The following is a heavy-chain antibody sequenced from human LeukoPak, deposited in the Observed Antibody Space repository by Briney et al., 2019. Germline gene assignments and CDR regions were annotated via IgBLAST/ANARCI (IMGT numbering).Heavy chain of an antibody. CDR1: GGSFSGYY. D-gene: IGHD2-2*01. V-gene: IGHV4-34*01. CDR2: INHSGST. Sequence: SETLSLTCAVYGGSFSGYYWSWIRQPPGKGLEWIGEINHSGSTNYNQSLKSRVTISVDTSKNQFSLKPGSWAGADTAVYYCARVRWDCSSTSCRDYWGQGTLVTVSS. J-gene: IGHJ4*02. CDR3: ARVRWDCSSTSCRDY.